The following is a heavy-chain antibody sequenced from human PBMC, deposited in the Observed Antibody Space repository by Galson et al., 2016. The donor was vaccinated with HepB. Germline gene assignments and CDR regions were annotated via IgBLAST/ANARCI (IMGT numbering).Heavy chain of an antibody. Sequence: SETLSLTCTVSGGSITSYYWSWIRQPPGKGLEWIGFIYYSGDTNNNPSLKSRVTLSVDMSKNQFPLELSSLTAADTAVYYCATTHITVRPRYYGMDVWGQGTPVTVSS. CDR2: IYYSGDT. D-gene: IGHD6-6*01. CDR1: GGSITSYY. J-gene: IGHJ6*02. CDR3: ATTHITVRPRYYGMDV. V-gene: IGHV4-59*01.